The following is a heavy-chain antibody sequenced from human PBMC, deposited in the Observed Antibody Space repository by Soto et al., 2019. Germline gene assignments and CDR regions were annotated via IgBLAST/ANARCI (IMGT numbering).Heavy chain of an antibody. CDR1: GGSISSSNYY. V-gene: IGHV4-39*01. CDR2: VYYNGFT. D-gene: IGHD3-3*01. CDR3: ARMGDFWSGPGELDP. J-gene: IGHJ5*02. Sequence: QLQLRESGPGLVKPSETLSLTCTVSGGSISSSNYYWAWIRQSPGKGLEWIGSVYYNGFTYYNPSLKSRVTISVATSKNQFSLKLTSVTAADTAVYYCARMGDFWSGPGELDPWGQGTLVTVSP.